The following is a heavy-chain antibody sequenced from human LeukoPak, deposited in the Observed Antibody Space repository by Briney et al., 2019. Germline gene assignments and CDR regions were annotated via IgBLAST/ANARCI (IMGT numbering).Heavy chain of an antibody. CDR1: GFTFSSYG. V-gene: IGHV3-30*02. J-gene: IGHJ5*02. CDR3: AKGLVGATTWFDP. D-gene: IGHD1-26*01. Sequence: PGGSLRLSCAASGFTFSSYGMHWVRQAPGKGLEWVAFIRYDGSNKYYADSVKGRFTISRDNSKNTLHLQMNSLRAEDTAVYYCAKGLVGATTWFDPWGQGTLVTVSS. CDR2: IRYDGSNK.